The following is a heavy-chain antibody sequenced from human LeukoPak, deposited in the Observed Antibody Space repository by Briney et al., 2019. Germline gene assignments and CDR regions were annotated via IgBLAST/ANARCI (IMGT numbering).Heavy chain of an antibody. V-gene: IGHV3-9*01. J-gene: IGHJ4*02. Sequence: GGSLRLSCAASGFTFDDYAMHWVRQAPGKGLEWVSGISWNSGSIGYADSVKGRFTISRDNAKNSLYLQMNSLRAEDTALYYCAKDVNYDSSGYPDYWGQGTLVTVSS. CDR3: AKDVNYDSSGYPDY. D-gene: IGHD3-22*01. CDR1: GFTFDDYA. CDR2: ISWNSGSI.